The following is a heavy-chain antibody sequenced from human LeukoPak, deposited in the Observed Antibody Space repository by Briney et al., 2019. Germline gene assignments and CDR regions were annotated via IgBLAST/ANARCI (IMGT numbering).Heavy chain of an antibody. D-gene: IGHD6-6*01. CDR2: IWFDGSDK. V-gene: IGHV3-33*01. Sequence: GGSLRLSCAASGFTFSNLGMRWVRQAPGKGLEWVALIWFDGSDKKYADSVKGRFTISRDNSKNTLFLQMNSLRVEDTAVYYCVRDNGPEQLALDLWGQGTLVTVSS. CDR3: VRDNGPEQLALDL. CDR1: GFTFSNLG. J-gene: IGHJ5*02.